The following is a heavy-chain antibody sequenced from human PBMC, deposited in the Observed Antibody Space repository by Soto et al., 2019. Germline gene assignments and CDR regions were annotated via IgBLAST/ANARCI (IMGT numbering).Heavy chain of an antibody. D-gene: IGHD3-3*01. CDR2: IIPIFGTA. J-gene: IGHJ6*02. Sequence: SVKVSCKASGGTFSSYAISGVRQAPGQGLEWMGGIIPIFGTANYAQKFRGRVTITADKSTSTAYMELSSLRSEDTAVYYCARPDKHDFWSGYHNYYGMDVWGQGTTVTVSS. CDR1: GGTFSSYA. CDR3: ARPDKHDFWSGYHNYYGMDV. V-gene: IGHV1-69*06.